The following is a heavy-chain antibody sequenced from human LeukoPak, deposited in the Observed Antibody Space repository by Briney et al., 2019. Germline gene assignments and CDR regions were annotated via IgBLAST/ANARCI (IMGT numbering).Heavy chain of an antibody. CDR1: GGSFSSYA. CDR2: IIPIFGTA. CDR3: ASVVTMIVGDAFDI. V-gene: IGHV1-69*05. Sequence: SVKVSCKASGGSFSSYAISWVRQAPGQGLEWMGRIIPIFGTANYAQKFQGRVTITTDESTSTAYMELSSLRSEDTAVYYCASVVTMIVGDAFDIWGQGTMVTVSS. J-gene: IGHJ3*02. D-gene: IGHD3-22*01.